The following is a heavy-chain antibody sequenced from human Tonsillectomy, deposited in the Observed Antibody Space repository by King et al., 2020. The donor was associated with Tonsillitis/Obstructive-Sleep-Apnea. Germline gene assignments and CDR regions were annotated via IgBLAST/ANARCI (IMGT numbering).Heavy chain of an antibody. CDR2: IYYSVST. V-gene: IGHV4-31*01. CDR3: ARVGATVTTLNAFDI. J-gene: IGHJ3*02. CDR1: GGSISSGGYY. Sequence: QVQLQESGPGLVKPSQTLSLTCTVSGGSISSGGYYWSWIRQHPGKGLDWIGYIYYSVSTYYNPPPKSIVTISVDTAKNQFSLKLSSVTAADTAVYYCARVGATVTTLNAFDIWGQGTMVTVSS. D-gene: IGHD4-11*01.